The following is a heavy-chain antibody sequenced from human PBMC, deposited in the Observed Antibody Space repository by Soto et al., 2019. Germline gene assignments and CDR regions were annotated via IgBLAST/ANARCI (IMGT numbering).Heavy chain of an antibody. CDR1: GGSISNYY. V-gene: IGHV4-59*01. D-gene: IGHD6-19*01. CDR3: ARRYGSSFDI. Sequence: QVQLQESGPGLVKPSETLSLTCTVSGGSISNYYLSWIRQPPGKGLEWIGYIYYSGSPNYNPSLKSRVTISVDTSKNQFSLKLSSVTAADTAVYYCARRYGSSFDIWGQGTMVTVSS. CDR2: IYYSGSP. J-gene: IGHJ3*02.